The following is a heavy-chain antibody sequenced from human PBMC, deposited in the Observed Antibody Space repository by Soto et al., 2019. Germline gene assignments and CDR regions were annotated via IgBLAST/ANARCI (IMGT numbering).Heavy chain of an antibody. D-gene: IGHD2-2*01. V-gene: IGHV1-18*01. CDR3: AREWCSTTSCYGVDY. J-gene: IGHJ4*02. CDR2: FNAYNGNT. Sequence: GXSVKVSCKASGYTFTDYGISLVRHTPGQGPEWMGCFNAYNGNTYCAQKFQGRLTMTTDTSTSTAYMELRSLRSDDTAVYYCAREWCSTTSCYGVDYWGQGTLVTVSS. CDR1: GYTFTDYG.